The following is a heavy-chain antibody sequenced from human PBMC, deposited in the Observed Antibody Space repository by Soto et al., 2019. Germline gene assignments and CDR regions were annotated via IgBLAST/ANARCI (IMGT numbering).Heavy chain of an antibody. CDR1: VVSISRYY. V-gene: IGHV4-4*07. J-gene: IGHJ5*02. D-gene: IGHD6-25*01. CDR3: ATSGTAWNNWFEP. Sequence: PSETLSLTCTVSVVSISRYYWSCIRHPAGKALEWIGRIYNTGSTEYNPSLKSRVTMSMDTSKNQFFLNLRSVTAADTAVYYCATSGTAWNNWFEPWGQARLVNVS. CDR2: IYNTGST.